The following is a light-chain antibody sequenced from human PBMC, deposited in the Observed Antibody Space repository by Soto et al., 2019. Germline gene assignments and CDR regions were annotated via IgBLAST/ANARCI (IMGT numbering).Light chain of an antibody. CDR3: TSYVGSNILV. V-gene: IGLV2-8*01. J-gene: IGLJ2*01. CDR2: EVS. Sequence: QSVLTQPPSASGSPGQSVTISCTGTSSDVGAYKYVSWYQQYPGKAPKLMIYEVSKRPSGVPDRFAGSKSGNTASLTVSGLHAEDEADYYYTSYVGSNILVFGGGTKLTVL. CDR1: SSDVGAYKY.